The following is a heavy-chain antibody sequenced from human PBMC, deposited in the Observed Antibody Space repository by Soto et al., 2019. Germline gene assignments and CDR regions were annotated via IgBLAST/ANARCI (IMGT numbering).Heavy chain of an antibody. CDR2: ISGSGGST. Sequence: PGGSLRLSCAASGFTFSSYAMSWVRQAPGKGLEWVSAISGSGGSTYYADSVKGRFTISRDNSKNTLYLQMNSLRAEDTAVYYCAKITLPIDYYYDSSGYYDYWGQGTLVTVSS. CDR3: AKITLPIDYYYDSSGYYDY. D-gene: IGHD3-22*01. CDR1: GFTFSSYA. J-gene: IGHJ4*02. V-gene: IGHV3-23*01.